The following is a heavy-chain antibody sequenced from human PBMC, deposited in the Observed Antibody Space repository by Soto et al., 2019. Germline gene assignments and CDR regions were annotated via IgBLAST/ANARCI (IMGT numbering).Heavy chain of an antibody. CDR3: ARDRWGTTSFRGRHGMDV. CDR2: INAGNGNT. V-gene: IGHV1-3*01. Sequence: ASVKVSCKASGYTFTSYAMHWVRQDPGQRLEWMGWINAGNGNTKYSQKFQGRVTITRDTSASTAYMELSSLRSEDTAVYYCARDRWGTTSFRGRHGMDVWGQGTTVTVSS. CDR1: GYTFTSYA. J-gene: IGHJ6*02. D-gene: IGHD3-10*01.